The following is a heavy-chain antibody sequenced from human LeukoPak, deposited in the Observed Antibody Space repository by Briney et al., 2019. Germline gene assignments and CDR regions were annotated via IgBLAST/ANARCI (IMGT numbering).Heavy chain of an antibody. J-gene: IGHJ6*03. Sequence: PGGSLRLSCAASGFTFSSYWMVWVRQAPGKGLEWVANIDQDGSEKNYVDSVKGRFTISRDNAKNSLYLQMNSLRAEDTAVYYCARDYAGYSSSWYLPYYYYYYMDVWGKGTTVTISS. D-gene: IGHD6-13*01. CDR1: GFTFSSYW. CDR3: ARDYAGYSSSWYLPYYYYYYMDV. CDR2: IDQDGSEK. V-gene: IGHV3-7*01.